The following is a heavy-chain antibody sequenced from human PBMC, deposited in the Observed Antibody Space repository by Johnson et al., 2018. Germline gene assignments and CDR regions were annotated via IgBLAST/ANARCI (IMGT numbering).Heavy chain of an antibody. V-gene: IGHV3-9*01. CDR2: ISWYSGSI. Sequence: VQLVESGGGVVQPGRSLRLSCAASGLTFSSYAMSWVRQAPGKGLEWVSGISWYSGSIGYADSVQGRFTFTRDNAKNTLYLQMNSRRAEETALYYCAKEITAASGCYGMNVWGQGTTFTVSS. CDR1: GLTFSSYA. J-gene: IGHJ6*02. D-gene: IGHD1-20*01. CDR3: AKEITAASGCYGMNV.